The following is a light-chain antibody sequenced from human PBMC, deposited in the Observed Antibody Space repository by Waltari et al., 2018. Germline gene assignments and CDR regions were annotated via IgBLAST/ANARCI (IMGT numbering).Light chain of an antibody. V-gene: IGKV3-15*01. J-gene: IGKJ1*01. CDR2: DAS. CDR1: QSIRSH. CDR3: LQYNNWPWT. Sequence: EIVMTQSPVTLSVSPGERANLSCRASQSIRSHLAWYQHKPGQPPRLLVYDASTRVTIIPSRFSASGSGTEFTLTISSLQSGDSAIYYCLQYNNWPWTFGQGTKAEIK.